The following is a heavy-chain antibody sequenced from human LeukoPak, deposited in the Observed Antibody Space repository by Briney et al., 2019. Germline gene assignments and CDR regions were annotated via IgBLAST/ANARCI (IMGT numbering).Heavy chain of an antibody. Sequence: SETLSHTCAVYGGSFSGYYWSWIRQPPGKGLEWIGEINHSGSTNYNPSLKSRVTISVDTSKNQFSLKLSSVTAADTAVYYCARGRRGYNWTQVPFDYWGQGTLVTVSS. CDR1: GGSFSGYY. CDR3: ARGRRGYNWTQVPFDY. J-gene: IGHJ4*02. D-gene: IGHD1-20*01. V-gene: IGHV4-34*01. CDR2: INHSGST.